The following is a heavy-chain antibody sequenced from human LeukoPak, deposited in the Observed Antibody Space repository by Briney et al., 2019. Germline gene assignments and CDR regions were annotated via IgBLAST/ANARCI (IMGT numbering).Heavy chain of an antibody. CDR3: ARGSPIVLMVYAMRY. CDR1: GYTFTSYA. D-gene: IGHD2-8*01. J-gene: IGHJ4*02. CDR2: INTNTGNP. V-gene: IGHV7-4-1*02. Sequence: ASVKVSCKASGYTFTSYAMNWVRQAPGQGLEWMGWINTNTGNPTYAQGFTGRFVFSLDTSVSTAYLQISSLKAEDTAVYYCARGSPIVLMVYAMRYWGQGTLVTVSS.